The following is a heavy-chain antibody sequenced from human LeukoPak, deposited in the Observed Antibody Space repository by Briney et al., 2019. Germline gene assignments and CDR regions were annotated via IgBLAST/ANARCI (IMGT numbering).Heavy chain of an antibody. V-gene: IGHV4-59*12. CDR3: ARDGDYYDSSGT. J-gene: IGHJ5*02. CDR2: IYYSGST. CDR1: GGSISSYY. D-gene: IGHD3-22*01. Sequence: EASETLSLTCTVSGGSISSYYWSWIRQPPGKGLEWIGYIYYSGSTNYNPSLKSRVTISVDTSKNQFSLKLSSVTAADTAVYYCARDGDYYDSSGTWGQGTLVTVSS.